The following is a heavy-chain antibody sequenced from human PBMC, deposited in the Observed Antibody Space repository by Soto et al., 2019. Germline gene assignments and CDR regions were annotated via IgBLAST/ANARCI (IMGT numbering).Heavy chain of an antibody. J-gene: IGHJ4*02. Sequence: QAHLVESGGGVVQPGRSLRLSCAASGFTFTSYGMHWVRQAPGTRLEWVAVISYDGGLQHYADSVKGRFTISRDNYTNMVLLQMTRLRAEDTAVYYCVSDRGYGHASVPYSWGQGTLVSVSS. CDR1: GFTFTSYG. CDR3: VSDRGYGHASVPYS. V-gene: IGHV3-30*03. D-gene: IGHD5-18*01. CDR2: ISYDGGLQ.